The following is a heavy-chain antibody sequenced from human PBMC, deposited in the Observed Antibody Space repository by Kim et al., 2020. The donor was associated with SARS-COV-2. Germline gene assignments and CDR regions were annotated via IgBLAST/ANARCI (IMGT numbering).Heavy chain of an antibody. CDR3: ARADWEPGNYYYYGMDV. CDR2: TIPIFGTA. D-gene: IGHD7-27*01. Sequence: SVKVSCKASGGTFSSYAISWVRQAPGQGLEWMGGTIPIFGTANYAQKFQGRVTITADESTSTANMELSSLRSEDTAVYYCARADWEPGNYYYYGMDVWGRGPTVTVSS. V-gene: IGHV1-69*13. CDR1: GGTFSSYA. J-gene: IGHJ6*02.